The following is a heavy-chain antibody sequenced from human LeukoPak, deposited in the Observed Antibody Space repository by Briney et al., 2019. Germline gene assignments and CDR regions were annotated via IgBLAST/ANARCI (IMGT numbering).Heavy chain of an antibody. CDR3: ARAGGIAAAGFDY. D-gene: IGHD6-13*01. CDR2: ISGSGGST. Sequence: GGSLRLSCAASGFTFSSYAMSWVRQAPGKGLEWVSAISGSGGSTYYADSVKGRFTISRDNAKNSLYLQMNSLRAEDTAVYYCARAGGIAAAGFDYWGQGTLVTVSS. J-gene: IGHJ4*02. CDR1: GFTFSSYA. V-gene: IGHV3-23*01.